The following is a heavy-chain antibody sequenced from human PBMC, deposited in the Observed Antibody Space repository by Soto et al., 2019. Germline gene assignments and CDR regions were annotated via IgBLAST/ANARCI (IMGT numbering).Heavy chain of an antibody. CDR1: GGSIGSSSYY. V-gene: IGHV4-39*01. D-gene: IGHD4-4*01. CDR2: IYYSGST. J-gene: IGHJ4*02. CDR3: ARMLGVTTTVNPMFDY. Sequence: SETLSLTCTVSGGSIGSSSYYWGWIRQPPGKGLEWIGSIYYSGSTYYNPSLKSRVTISVDTSKNQFSLKLSSVTAADTAVYYCARMLGVTTTVNPMFDYWGQGTLVTVSS.